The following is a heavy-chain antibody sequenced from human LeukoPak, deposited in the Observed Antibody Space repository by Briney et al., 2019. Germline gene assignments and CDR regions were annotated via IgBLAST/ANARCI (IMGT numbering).Heavy chain of an antibody. J-gene: IGHJ4*02. D-gene: IGHD6-6*01. Sequence: SETLSLTCTVSGGSISSGGYYWSWIRQHPGKGLEWIGYVYYSGNTKYNPSLKSRVTMSVDTSKNQFSLRLSSVTARDTAVYYCARHGDSSSYYFDSWGQGTLVTVSS. CDR3: ARHGDSSSYYFDS. V-gene: IGHV4-61*08. CDR1: GGSISSGGYY. CDR2: VYYSGNT.